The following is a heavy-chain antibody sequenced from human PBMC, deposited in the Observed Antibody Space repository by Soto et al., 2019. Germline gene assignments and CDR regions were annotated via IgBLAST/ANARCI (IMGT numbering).Heavy chain of an antibody. CDR1: GVPFSSYI. J-gene: IGHJ6*03. CDR3: ARDPAVTTWYYYYYMDV. Sequence: GGSLSLSCAASGVPFSSYIMNWVRQAPGKGLEWVSSISSSSSYIYYADSVKGRFTISRDNAKNSLYLQMNSLRAEDTAVYYCARDPAVTTWYYYYYMDVWGKGTTVTVSS. V-gene: IGHV3-21*01. D-gene: IGHD4-17*01. CDR2: ISSSSSYI.